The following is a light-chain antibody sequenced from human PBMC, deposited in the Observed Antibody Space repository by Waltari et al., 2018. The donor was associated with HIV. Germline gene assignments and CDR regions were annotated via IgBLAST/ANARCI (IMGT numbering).Light chain of an antibody. CDR3: QSHDTSLSGYVI. Sequence: QSVLTQPPSVSGATGQRVTISCTGSSSNLGTGYDVHWYQQLPGTAPKLRHYDNNNRPSGVPDRVSGSKSGTSASLAITGLQAEDEAYYYCQSHDTSLSGYVIFGGGTKLTVL. CDR1: SSNLGTGYD. CDR2: DNN. J-gene: IGLJ2*01. V-gene: IGLV1-40*01.